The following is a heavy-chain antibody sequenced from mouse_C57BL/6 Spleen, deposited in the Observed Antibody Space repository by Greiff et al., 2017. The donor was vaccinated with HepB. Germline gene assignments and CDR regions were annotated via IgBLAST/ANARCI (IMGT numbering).Heavy chain of an antibody. D-gene: IGHD1-1*01. CDR1: GFTFSDYG. J-gene: IGHJ2*01. V-gene: IGHV5-17*01. CDR3: ARRGPDFYGSSYGYFDY. Sequence: EVKVVESGGGLVKPGGSLKLSCAASGFTFSDYGMHWVRQAPEKGLEWVAYISSGSSTIYYADTVKGRFTISRDNAKNTLFLQMTSLRSEDTAMYYCARRGPDFYGSSYGYFDYWGQGTTLTVSS. CDR2: ISSGSSTI.